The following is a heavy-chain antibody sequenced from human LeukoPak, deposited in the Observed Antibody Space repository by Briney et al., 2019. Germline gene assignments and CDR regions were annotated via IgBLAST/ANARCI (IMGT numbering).Heavy chain of an antibody. V-gene: IGHV1-8*02. Sequence: GASVKVSCKASGYTFTSYDINWVRQATGQGLEWMGWMNPNSGNTGYAQKFQGRVTITRNTSISTASMELSSLRSEDTAVYYCARGPRGYDSYYMDVWGKGTTVTVS. CDR2: MNPNSGNT. D-gene: IGHD5-12*01. CDR1: GYTFTSYD. CDR3: ARGPRGYDSYYMDV. J-gene: IGHJ6*03.